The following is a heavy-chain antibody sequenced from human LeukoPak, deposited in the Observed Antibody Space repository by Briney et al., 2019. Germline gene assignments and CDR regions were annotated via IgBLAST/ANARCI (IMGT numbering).Heavy chain of an antibody. Sequence: SQNLSFTCASSGDSVSSNSAAWNWIRQSPSRGLEWLARTYNRTQWYNKYAVSVKSRLNTNPQTSKNQFSLQLNSATPEDTAVYYCASGAKLASGYYFDYWGQGTLVTVSS. CDR3: ASGAKLASGYYFDY. CDR1: GDSVSSNSAA. CDR2: TYNRTQWYN. V-gene: IGHV6-1*01. D-gene: IGHD5-12*01. J-gene: IGHJ4*02.